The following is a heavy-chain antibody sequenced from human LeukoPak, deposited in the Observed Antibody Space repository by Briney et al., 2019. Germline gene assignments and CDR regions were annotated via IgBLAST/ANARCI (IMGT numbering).Heavy chain of an antibody. CDR1: GGSISSHY. V-gene: IGHV4-59*11. CDR3: ARDGVAVAGRGWFDP. J-gene: IGHJ5*02. Sequence: SETLSLTCTVSGGSISSHYWSCIRQPPGKGVEWIGYIYYSGSTNYNPSLKSRVTISVDTSKNQFSLKLSSVTAADTAVYYCARDGVAVAGRGWFDPWGQGTLVTVSS. D-gene: IGHD6-19*01. CDR2: IYYSGST.